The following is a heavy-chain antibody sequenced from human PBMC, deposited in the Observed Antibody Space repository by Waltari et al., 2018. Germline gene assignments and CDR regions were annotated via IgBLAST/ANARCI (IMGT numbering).Heavy chain of an antibody. D-gene: IGHD3-3*02. CDR2: IKEDGTDT. Sequence: EVQLVESGGGLFQPGGSLRLSCAASGFPFSIYWMTWVRQAPGEGLEWVANIKEDGTDTYYVDSVKGRFTISKDNAENSLYLQMNSLRVEDTAIYYCARSQRHSFEICGQGTMVTVSS. V-gene: IGHV3-7*01. J-gene: IGHJ3*02. CDR1: GFPFSIYW. CDR3: ARSQRHSFEI.